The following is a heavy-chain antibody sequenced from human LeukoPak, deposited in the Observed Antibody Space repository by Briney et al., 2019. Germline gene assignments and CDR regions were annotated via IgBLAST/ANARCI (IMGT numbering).Heavy chain of an antibody. V-gene: IGHV3-23*01. J-gene: IGHJ4*02. D-gene: IGHD3-10*01. CDR1: GFTFSNYA. CDR3: AKDQRFGDLDDY. Sequence: GGSLRLSCTTSGFTFSNYAMSWVRQAPGKGLEWVSSISGSAITTYYADSVKGRFAISRDNSKNTLYPQMTSLRAEDTAVYYCAKDQRFGDLDDYRGQGTLVTVSS. CDR2: ISGSAITT.